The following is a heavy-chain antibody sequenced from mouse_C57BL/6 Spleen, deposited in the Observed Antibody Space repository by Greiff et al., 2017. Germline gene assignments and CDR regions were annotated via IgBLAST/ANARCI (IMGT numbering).Heavy chain of an antibody. CDR1: GYTFTSYW. J-gene: IGHJ4*01. Sequence: EVQLQQSGTVLARPGASVKMSCKTSGYTFTSYWMHWVKQRPGQGLEWIGAIYPGNSDTSYNQKFKGKAKLTAVTSASTAYMELSSLTNEDSAVYYCAHYDYDRGDAMDYWGQGTSVTVSS. V-gene: IGHV1-5*01. D-gene: IGHD2-4*01. CDR3: AHYDYDRGDAMDY. CDR2: IYPGNSDT.